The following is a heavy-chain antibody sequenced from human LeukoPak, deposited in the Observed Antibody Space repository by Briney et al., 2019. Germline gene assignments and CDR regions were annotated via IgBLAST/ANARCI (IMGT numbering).Heavy chain of an antibody. CDR3: AKADCSSVYCFVRDF. CDR2: ISGSGDGI. J-gene: IGHJ4*02. CDR1: GFTFSSHA. D-gene: IGHD5/OR15-5a*01. Sequence: GGSLRLSCTASGFTFSSHAMSWVRQAPGKGLERVSLISGSGDGINYADSVQGRFTISRDNSKNTLYLEMNSLRAEDTAVYHCAKADCSSVYCFVRDFWGQGTLVTVSS. V-gene: IGHV3-23*01.